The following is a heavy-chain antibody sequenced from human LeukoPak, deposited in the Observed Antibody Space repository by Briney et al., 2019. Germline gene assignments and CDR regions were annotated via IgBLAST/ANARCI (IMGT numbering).Heavy chain of an antibody. CDR2: ISAYNGNT. CDR3: ARVRSYYDSSAYDY. Sequence: ASVKVSCKASGYTFTSYGISWVRRAPGQGLEWMGWISAYNGNTNYAQKLLDRVTMTTDTSTSTAYMELRSLRSDDTAVYYCARVRSYYDSSAYDYWGQGTLVTVSS. D-gene: IGHD3-22*01. V-gene: IGHV1-18*01. CDR1: GYTFTSYG. J-gene: IGHJ4*02.